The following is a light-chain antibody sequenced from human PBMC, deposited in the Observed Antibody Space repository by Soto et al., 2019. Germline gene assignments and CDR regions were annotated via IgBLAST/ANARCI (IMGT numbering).Light chain of an antibody. CDR2: GAS. V-gene: IGKV3-20*01. CDR3: QQYDSSPWT. J-gene: IGKJ1*01. Sequence: ESVLTQSPGTLSLSPGERATLSCRASQSVSSSFLAWYQLKPGQAPRLRIYGASSRATGIPDRFSGSGSGTDFTLTISRLEPEDFAVYYCQQYDSSPWTFGQGTKVEIK. CDR1: QSVSSSF.